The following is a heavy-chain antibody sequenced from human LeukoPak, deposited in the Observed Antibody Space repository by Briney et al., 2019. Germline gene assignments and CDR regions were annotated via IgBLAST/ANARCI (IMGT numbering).Heavy chain of an antibody. D-gene: IGHD2-15*01. J-gene: IGHJ6*03. CDR2: IYYSGST. Sequence: SETLSLTCTVSGYSISSSYYWSWIRQPPGKGLEWIGYIYYSGSTNYNPSLKSRVTISVDTSKNQFSLKLSSVTAADTAVYYCARDRLLAPLYYYYYYMDVWGKGTTVTVSS. CDR1: GYSISSSYY. CDR3: ARDRLLAPLYYYYYYMDV. V-gene: IGHV4-61*01.